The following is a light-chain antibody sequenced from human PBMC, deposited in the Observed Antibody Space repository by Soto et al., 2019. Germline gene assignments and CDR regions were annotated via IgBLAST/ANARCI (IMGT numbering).Light chain of an antibody. Sequence: EIVMTQSPATLSLSPGERATLSCRASQSVSSSYLSWYQQKPGQAPRLLIYGASTRATGIPARFSGSGSGTDFTLTISSLQPEDFAVYDCQQDYNLPPYTFGQGTKLEIK. V-gene: IGKV3D-7*01. J-gene: IGKJ2*01. CDR2: GAS. CDR3: QQDYNLPPYT. CDR1: QSVSSSY.